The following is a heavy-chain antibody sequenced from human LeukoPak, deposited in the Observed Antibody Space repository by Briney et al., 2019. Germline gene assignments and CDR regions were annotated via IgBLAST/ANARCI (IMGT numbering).Heavy chain of an antibody. CDR1: GGSFSGYY. Sequence: PSETLSLTCAVYGGSFSGYYWSWIRQPPGKGLEWIGEINHSGSTNYNPSLKSRVTISVDTSKNQFSLKLSSVTAADTAVYYCAREQKYYPWQNDAFDIWGQGTMVTVSS. J-gene: IGHJ3*02. V-gene: IGHV4-34*01. D-gene: IGHD3-10*01. CDR3: AREQKYYPWQNDAFDI. CDR2: INHSGST.